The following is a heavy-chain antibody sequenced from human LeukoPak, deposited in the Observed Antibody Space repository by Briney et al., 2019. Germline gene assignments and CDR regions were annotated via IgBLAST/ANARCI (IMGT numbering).Heavy chain of an antibody. Sequence: ASVKVSCKASGYNFNDYYIHWVRQAPGQGLEWMGWINPESGDRNHAQKFQGRVTMTRDTSITTAYMELSRLKSDDTAVYYCARSYYYASGTTDPWGQGTLVTVSS. CDR2: INPESGDR. V-gene: IGHV1-2*02. D-gene: IGHD3-10*01. CDR3: ARSYYYASGTTDP. CDR1: GYNFNDYY. J-gene: IGHJ5*02.